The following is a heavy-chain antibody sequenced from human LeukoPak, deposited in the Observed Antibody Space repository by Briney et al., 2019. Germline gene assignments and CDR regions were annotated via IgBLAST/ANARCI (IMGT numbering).Heavy chain of an antibody. CDR3: ARVTDSSGWSPGWFDP. CDR1: GYSFTSYW. J-gene: IGHJ5*02. CDR2: IYPGDSDT. V-gene: IGHV5-51*01. Sequence: GESLKISCKGSGYSFTSYWVGWVRQMPGKGLEWMGIIYPGDSDTRYSPSFQGQVTISADKSISTAYLQWSSLKASDTAMYYCARVTDSSGWSPGWFDPWGQGTLVTVSS. D-gene: IGHD6-19*01.